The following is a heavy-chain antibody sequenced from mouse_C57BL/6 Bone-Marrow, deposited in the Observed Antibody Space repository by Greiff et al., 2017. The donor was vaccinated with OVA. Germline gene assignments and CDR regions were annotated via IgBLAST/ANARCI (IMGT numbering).Heavy chain of an antibody. CDR3: ARIRDARGFDY. J-gene: IGHJ2*01. V-gene: IGHV1-72*01. Sequence: VQLQQPGAELVKPGASVKLSCKASGYTFTRYWVQCVKQRPGRGLVWIGRIDPNSGGTKYNEKFKSKATLTVDKPSSTAYMQLSSLTSEDSAVYYCARIRDARGFDYWGQGTTLTVSS. D-gene: IGHD3-3*01. CDR2: IDPNSGGT. CDR1: GYTFTRYW.